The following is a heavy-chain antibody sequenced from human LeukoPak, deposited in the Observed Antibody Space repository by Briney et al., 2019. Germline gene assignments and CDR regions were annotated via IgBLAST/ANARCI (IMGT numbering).Heavy chain of an antibody. J-gene: IGHJ5*02. CDR2: ISSSGSTI. V-gene: IGHV3-48*03. CDR3: ATLNMVRGVNSQNWFDP. D-gene: IGHD3-10*01. Sequence: GGSLRLSCAASGFTFSSYEMNWVRQAPGKGLEWVSYISSSGSTIYYADSVKGRFTISRDNAKNSLYLQMNSLRAEDTAVYYCATLNMVRGVNSQNWFDPWGQGTLVTVSS. CDR1: GFTFSSYE.